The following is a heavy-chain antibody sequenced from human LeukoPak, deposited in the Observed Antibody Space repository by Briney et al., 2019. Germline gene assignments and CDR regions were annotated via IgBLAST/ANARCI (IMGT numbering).Heavy chain of an antibody. CDR2: INPSGGST. V-gene: IGHV1-46*01. D-gene: IGHD3-3*01. J-gene: IGHJ4*02. Sequence: ASVKVSCKASGYTFTSYYTHWVRQAPGQGLEWMGIINPSGGSTSYAQKFQGRVTMTRDMSTSTVYMELSSLRSEDTAVYYCARDRAYTIFGVVISEGIDYWGQGTLVTVSS. CDR1: GYTFTSYY. CDR3: ARDRAYTIFGVVISEGIDY.